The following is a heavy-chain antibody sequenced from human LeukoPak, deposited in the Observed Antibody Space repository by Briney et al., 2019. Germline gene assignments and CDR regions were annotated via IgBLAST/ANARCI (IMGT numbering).Heavy chain of an antibody. Sequence: GGSLRLSCAASGFTCDDYAMHWVRQAPGKGLVWVSGISWNSGSIGYADSVKGRFTISRDNAKNSLYLQMNSLRAEDTALYYCAKDTGAAAAPGDFQHWGQGTLVTVSS. CDR3: AKDTGAAAAPGDFQH. D-gene: IGHD6-13*01. CDR2: ISWNSGSI. CDR1: GFTCDDYA. V-gene: IGHV3-9*01. J-gene: IGHJ1*01.